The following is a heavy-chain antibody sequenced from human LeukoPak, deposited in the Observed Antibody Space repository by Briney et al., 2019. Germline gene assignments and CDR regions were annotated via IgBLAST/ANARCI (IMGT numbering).Heavy chain of an antibody. V-gene: IGHV3-21*01. D-gene: IGHD4-17*01. J-gene: IGHJ4*02. CDR2: ISSSSSYI. CDR3: ARAYGDFSNPFDY. CDR1: GFTFSSYS. Sequence: PGGSLRLSCAASGFTFSSYSMNWVRDAPGKGLEWVSSISSSSSYIYYADSVKGRFTISRDNAKNSLYLQMNSLRAEDTAVYYCARAYGDFSNPFDYWGQGTLVTVSS.